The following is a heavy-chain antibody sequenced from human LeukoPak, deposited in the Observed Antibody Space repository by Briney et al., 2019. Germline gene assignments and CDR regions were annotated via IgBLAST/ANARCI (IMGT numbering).Heavy chain of an antibody. Sequence: GGSLRLSCAASGFTFSSYSMNWVRQAPGKGLEWVSSISSSSSYIYYADSVKGRFTISRDNAKNSLYLQMNSLRAEDTAVYCCARDRVTAMVFDYWGQGTLVTVSS. CDR1: GFTFSSYS. CDR3: ARDRVTAMVFDY. CDR2: ISSSSSYI. V-gene: IGHV3-21*01. J-gene: IGHJ4*02. D-gene: IGHD5-18*01.